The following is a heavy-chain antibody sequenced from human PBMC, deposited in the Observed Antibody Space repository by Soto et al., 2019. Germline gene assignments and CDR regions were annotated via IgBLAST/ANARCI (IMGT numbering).Heavy chain of an antibody. CDR2: IYYSGST. Sequence: PSETLSLTCTVSGGSISSGDYYWSWIRQPPGKGLEWIGYIYYSGSTYYNPSLKSRVTISVDTSKNQFSLKLSSVTAADTAVYYCARRGSSWYGVDYWGQGTRVTVSS. D-gene: IGHD6-13*01. CDR3: ARRGSSWYGVDY. J-gene: IGHJ4*02. V-gene: IGHV4-30-4*01. CDR1: GGSISSGDYY.